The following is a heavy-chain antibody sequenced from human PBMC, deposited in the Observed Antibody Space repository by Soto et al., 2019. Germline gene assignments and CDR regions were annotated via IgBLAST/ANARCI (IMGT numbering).Heavy chain of an antibody. J-gene: IGHJ6*02. V-gene: IGHV3-23*01. D-gene: IGHD2-2*01. CDR2: ISGSGGNK. Sequence: PGGSLRLSCAASGFTFSSYAMSWVRQAPGKGLEWVSAISGSGGNKYYADSVKGRFTISRDNSKNRLYLQMNSLRAEDTAVYYCARVRQLRVPAWNYYYYYGMDVWGQGTTVTVSS. CDR1: GFTFSSYA. CDR3: ARVRQLRVPAWNYYYYYGMDV.